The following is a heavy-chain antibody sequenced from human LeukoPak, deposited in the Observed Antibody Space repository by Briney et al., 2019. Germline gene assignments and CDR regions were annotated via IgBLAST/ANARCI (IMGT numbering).Heavy chain of an antibody. D-gene: IGHD2-21*01. J-gene: IGHJ4*02. CDR1: GFTFSDYY. V-gene: IGHV3-11*01. Sequence: PGGSLRLSCAASGFTFSDYYMSWIRQAPGKGLGWASYISGSGSTIYYADSMKGRFTISRDNAKKSLYLQMNSLRAEDTAVYYCARLRGIAIDCWGQGILVTVSS. CDR2: ISGSGSTI. CDR3: ARLRGIAIDC.